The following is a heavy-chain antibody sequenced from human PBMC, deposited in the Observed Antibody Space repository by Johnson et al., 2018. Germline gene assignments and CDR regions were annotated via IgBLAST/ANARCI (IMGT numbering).Heavy chain of an antibody. J-gene: IGHJ6*03. Sequence: VQLVQSGGGLVQPGGSLRLSCAASGFTFSSYAMSWVRQAPGKGLEWVSAISGSGGSTYYADPVKGRFTISRDNSKNPLYLQMNSLRAEDTAVYYCAFCSSTSCSEDYYYYMDVWGKGTTVTVSS. CDR3: AFCSSTSCSEDYYYYMDV. CDR1: GFTFSSYA. CDR2: ISGSGGST. V-gene: IGHV3-23*04. D-gene: IGHD2-2*01.